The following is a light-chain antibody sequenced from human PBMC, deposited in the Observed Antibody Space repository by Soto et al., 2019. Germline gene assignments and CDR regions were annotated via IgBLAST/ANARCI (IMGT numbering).Light chain of an antibody. Sequence: IVIMQSPATLSLSPGERGTLSCRASESVTNYLAWYQQKPGQAPRLLVYDVSNRATGTPARFSGGGSGTDFTLTISNLEPEDFAVYYCQQRSDWPWTFGQGTNVDIK. J-gene: IGKJ1*01. CDR2: DVS. V-gene: IGKV3-11*01. CDR3: QQRSDWPWT. CDR1: ESVTNY.